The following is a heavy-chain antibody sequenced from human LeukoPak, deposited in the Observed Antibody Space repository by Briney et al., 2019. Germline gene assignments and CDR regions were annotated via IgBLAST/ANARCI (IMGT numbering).Heavy chain of an antibody. CDR2: INEGGSVT. D-gene: IGHD6-19*01. J-gene: IGHJ4*02. CDR3: ARVEGGGSSGWQPFDY. CDR1: GFTFSNYW. V-gene: IGHV3-74*01. Sequence: GGSLRLSCAASGFTFSNYWMHWVRQAPGKGLVWVSRINEGGSVTDYADSVKGRFTISRDNAKNTLCLEMNSLRTEDTAVYYCARVEGGGSSGWQPFDYWGQGALVTVSS.